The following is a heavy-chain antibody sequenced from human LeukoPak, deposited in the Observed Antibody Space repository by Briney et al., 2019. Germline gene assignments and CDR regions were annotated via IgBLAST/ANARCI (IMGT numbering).Heavy chain of an antibody. CDR1: GFAFSSYA. D-gene: IGHD2-15*01. CDR2: ISSGGEST. Sequence: GGCLRLSCVASGFAFSSYAMTWVRQAPGKGLEWVSTISSGGESTYYADSVKGRSTISRDNSKNTLYLQMNRLRAEDTAVYYCAKEVVAAPRWFDPWGQGTLVTVSS. V-gene: IGHV3-23*01. CDR3: AKEVVAAPRWFDP. J-gene: IGHJ5*02.